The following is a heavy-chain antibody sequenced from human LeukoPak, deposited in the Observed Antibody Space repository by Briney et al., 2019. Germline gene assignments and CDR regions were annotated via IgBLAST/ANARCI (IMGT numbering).Heavy chain of an antibody. Sequence: ASVKVSCKASGYTFTCYYMHWVRQAPGQGLEGMGWINPNSGGTKYAQKFQGRVTMTRDTSISTAYMELSRLRSDDTAVYYCARERVPAYYYYYMDVWGKGTTVTVSS. D-gene: IGHD2-2*01. CDR1: GYTFTCYY. J-gene: IGHJ6*03. V-gene: IGHV1-2*02. CDR3: ARERVPAYYYYYMDV. CDR2: INPNSGGT.